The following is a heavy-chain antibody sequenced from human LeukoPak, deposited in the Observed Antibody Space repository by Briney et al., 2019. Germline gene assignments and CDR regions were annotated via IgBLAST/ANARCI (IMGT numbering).Heavy chain of an antibody. D-gene: IGHD3-10*01. J-gene: IGHJ4*02. CDR1: GFTFSSFW. CDR2: IRQDGSEK. CDR3: ARGSLNYYASGSYYMVF. V-gene: IGHV3-7*01. Sequence: GGSLRLSCTASGFTFSSFWMSWVRQAPGKGLEWVANIRQDGSEKNYVGSVKGRFTISRDNANNSLYLQMNGLTDEDTAVYYCARGSLNYYASGSYYMVFWGQGTLVTVSS.